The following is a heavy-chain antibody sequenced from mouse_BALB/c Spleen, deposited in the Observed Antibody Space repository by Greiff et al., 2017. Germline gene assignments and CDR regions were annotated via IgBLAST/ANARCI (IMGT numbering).Heavy chain of an antibody. V-gene: IGHV1-14*01. J-gene: IGHJ4*01. CDR2: INPYNDGT. Sequence: VQLKESGPELVKPGASVKMSCKASGYTFTSYVMHWVKQKPGQGLEWIGYINPYNDGTKYNEKFKGKATLTSDKSSSTAYMELSSLTSEDSAVYYCAKLGYYYAMDYWGQGTSVTVSS. CDR3: AKLGYYYAMDY. D-gene: IGHD4-1*01. CDR1: GYTFTSYV.